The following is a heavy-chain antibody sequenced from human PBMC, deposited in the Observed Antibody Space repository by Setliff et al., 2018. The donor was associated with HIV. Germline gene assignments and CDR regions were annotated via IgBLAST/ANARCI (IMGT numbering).Heavy chain of an antibody. D-gene: IGHD3-16*01. Sequence: LSCKATGFSFSLYAMSWVRQAPGKGLEWVSSISGSGRKTYYGDSVKGRFTISRDNAKDSLYLQMHSLRAEDTAVYYCVRWGLPYGIDAWGQGTLVTVSS. CDR2: ISGSGRKT. CDR3: VRWGLPYGIDA. CDR1: GFSFSLYA. V-gene: IGHV3-21*01. J-gene: IGHJ4*02.